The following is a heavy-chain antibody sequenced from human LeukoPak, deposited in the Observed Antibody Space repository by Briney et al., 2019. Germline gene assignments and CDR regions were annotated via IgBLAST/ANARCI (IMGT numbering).Heavy chain of an antibody. V-gene: IGHV3-21*01. J-gene: IGHJ3*02. Sequence: PGGSLRLSCAASGFTFSSYSMNWVRQAPGKGLEWVSSISSSSSYIYYADSVKGRFTISRDNAKNSLYLQMNSLRAEDTAVYYCARDSIELFGVPPPGAFDIWGQGTMVTVSS. CDR1: GFTFSSYS. CDR3: ARDSIELFGVPPPGAFDI. CDR2: ISSSSSYI. D-gene: IGHD3-3*01.